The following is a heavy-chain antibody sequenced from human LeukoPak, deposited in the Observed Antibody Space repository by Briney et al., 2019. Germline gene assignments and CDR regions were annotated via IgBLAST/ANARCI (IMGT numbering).Heavy chain of an antibody. CDR3: AKRGVVIRVILVGFHKEAYYFDS. J-gene: IGHJ4*02. CDR1: GITLSNYG. CDR2: ISYSGDRT. D-gene: IGHD3-22*01. Sequence: GGSLRLSCAVSGITLSNYGMSWVRQAPGKGLEWVAGISYSGDRTNYADSVKGRFTISRDNPKNTLYLQMNSLRAEDTAVYFCAKRGVVIRVILVGFHKEAYYFDSWGQGALVTVSS. V-gene: IGHV3-23*01.